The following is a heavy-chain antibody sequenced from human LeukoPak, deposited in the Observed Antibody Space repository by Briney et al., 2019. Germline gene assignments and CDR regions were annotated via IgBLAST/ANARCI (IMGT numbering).Heavy chain of an antibody. D-gene: IGHD5-24*01. J-gene: IGHJ4*02. CDR1: GGSISRGISY. CDR2: IYHSGTT. Sequence: TLSLTCTVSGGSISRGISYWSWIRQRPGQGLEWIGYIYHSGTTYYSPSLKSRVTISVDTSKNQFSLKLSSVTAADTAVYYCARDSRDGYSHFDSWGQGTLVTVSS. V-gene: IGHV4-31*03. CDR3: ARDSRDGYSHFDS.